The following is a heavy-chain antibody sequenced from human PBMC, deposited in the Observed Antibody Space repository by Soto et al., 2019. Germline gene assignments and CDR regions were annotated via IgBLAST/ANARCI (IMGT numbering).Heavy chain of an antibody. V-gene: IGHV5-10-1*01. CDR1: GYSLATYW. J-gene: IGHJ6*02. CDR2: IDPSDSYI. CDR3: ARLGDCSGGSCFSRYYYHGMDV. D-gene: IGHD2-15*01. Sequence: GASLKISCKSSGYSLATYWITWVRQMPGKGLEWMGRIDPSDSYINYSPSFQGRVTISADKSLNTASLQWSSLEASDTAMYYCARLGDCSGGSCFSRYYYHGMDVWGQGTTVTVSS.